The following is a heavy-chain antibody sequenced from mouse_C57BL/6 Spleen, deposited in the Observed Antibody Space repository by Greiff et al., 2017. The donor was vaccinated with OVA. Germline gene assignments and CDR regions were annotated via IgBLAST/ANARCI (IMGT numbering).Heavy chain of an antibody. V-gene: IGHV14-3*01. D-gene: IGHD2-5*01. CDR2: IDPANGNT. CDR1: GFNIKNTY. CDR3: ASSLAYYSNYYFDY. J-gene: IGHJ2*01. Sequence: EVQRVESVAELVRPGASVKLSCTASGFNIKNTYMHWVKQRPEQGLEWIGRIDPANGNTKYAPKFQGKATITADTSSNTAYLQLSSLTSEDTAIYYCASSLAYYSNYYFDYWGQGTTLTVSS.